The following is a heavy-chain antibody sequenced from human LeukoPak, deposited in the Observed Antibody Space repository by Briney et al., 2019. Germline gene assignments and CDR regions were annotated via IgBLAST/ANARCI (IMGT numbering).Heavy chain of an antibody. Sequence: GGSLRLSCAASGFTFWSYATSWLPQAPGKGLVWVTTISGGAVSSSYADSVRGRFPISRANSKNTLYRQINGLRAEDTAIYYGAKDAPGDSYTSDNCGQGTLGTVSS. CDR2: ISGGAVSS. J-gene: IGHJ4*02. CDR1: GFTFWSYA. CDR3: AKDAPGDSYTSDN. D-gene: IGHD3-16*02. V-gene: IGHV3-23*01.